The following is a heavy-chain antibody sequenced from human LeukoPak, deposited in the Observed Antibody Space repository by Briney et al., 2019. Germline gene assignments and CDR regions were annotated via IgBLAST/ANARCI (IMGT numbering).Heavy chain of an antibody. Sequence: GGSLILSCAASGVTFSSNAMSWVRQAPGKGLEWVSGITGSGDNTYYTESVKGRFTISRDNSKNTLYLEMNSLRAEDTAIYYCAKYLAGGWYYIDCWGQGTLVTVSS. J-gene: IGHJ4*02. CDR2: ITGSGDNT. CDR3: AKYLAGGWYYIDC. D-gene: IGHD6-19*01. V-gene: IGHV3-23*01. CDR1: GVTFSSNA.